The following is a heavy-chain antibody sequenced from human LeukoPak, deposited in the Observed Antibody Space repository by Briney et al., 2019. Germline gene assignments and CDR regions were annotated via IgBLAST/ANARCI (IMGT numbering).Heavy chain of an antibody. CDR3: AREGGGGYLTGPDY. Sequence: GASVKVSCKASGYTFTGYYMHWVRQAPGQGLEWMGWISAYNGNTNYAQKLQGRVTMTTDTSTSTAYMELRSLRSDDTAVYYCAREGGGGYLTGPDYWGQGTLVTVSS. J-gene: IGHJ4*02. D-gene: IGHD3-9*01. CDR2: ISAYNGNT. V-gene: IGHV1-18*04. CDR1: GYTFTGYY.